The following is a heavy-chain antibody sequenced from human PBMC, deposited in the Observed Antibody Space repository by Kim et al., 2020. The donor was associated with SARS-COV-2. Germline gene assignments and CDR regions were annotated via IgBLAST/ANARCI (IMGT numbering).Heavy chain of an antibody. J-gene: IGHJ4*02. V-gene: IGHV4-59*01. D-gene: IGHD6-6*01. CDR3: ARAWYSSSPIDY. Sequence: NYNPALKSRVTISVDTSKNQFSLKLSSVTAADTAVYYCARAWYSSSPIDYWGQGTLVTVSS.